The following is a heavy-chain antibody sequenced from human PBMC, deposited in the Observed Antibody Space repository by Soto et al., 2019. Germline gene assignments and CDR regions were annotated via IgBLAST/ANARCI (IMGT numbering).Heavy chain of an antibody. V-gene: IGHV1-3*04. J-gene: IGHJ4*02. Sequence: ASVKVSCKASGYTFTSYAVHWVRQAPGQRLEWMGWINTANGNTKYSQKFQGRVTITRDTSTSTAYMELSSLRSDDTAVYYCARDDSVSSPHTPVLRFLEWFLDYWGQGTLVTVSS. CDR3: ARDDSVSSPHTPVLRFLEWFLDY. D-gene: IGHD3-3*01. CDR1: GYTFTSYA. CDR2: INTANGNT.